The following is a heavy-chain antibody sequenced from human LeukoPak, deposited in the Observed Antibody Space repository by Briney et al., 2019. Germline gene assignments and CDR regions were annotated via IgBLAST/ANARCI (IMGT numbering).Heavy chain of an antibody. CDR3: ATDKISINAFHM. V-gene: IGHV4-59*11. Sequence: KPSETLSLTCSVSGASMRGHYWTWIRQPPGKGLEWIGYISYIGSTNYSPSLKSLLTISVDTSKDQFSRKLSSVTAADTAIYYCATDKISINAFHMWGQGPMVPVSS. J-gene: IGHJ3*02. D-gene: IGHD1-14*01. CDR1: GASMRGHY. CDR2: ISYIGST.